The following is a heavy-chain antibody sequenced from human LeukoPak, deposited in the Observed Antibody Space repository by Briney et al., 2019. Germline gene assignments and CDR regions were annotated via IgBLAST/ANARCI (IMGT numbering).Heavy chain of an antibody. J-gene: IGHJ4*02. CDR3: AISSVPHYDFWSGYRDYYFDY. D-gene: IGHD3-3*01. V-gene: IGHV4-59*01. CDR1: GGSISSYY. Sequence: PSETLSLTCTVSGGSISSYYWSWIRPPPEKGLEWIGYIYYSGSTNYNPSLKSRVTISVDTSKNQFSLKLSSVTAADTAVYYCAISSVPHYDFWSGYRDYYFDYWGQGTLVTVSS. CDR2: IYYSGST.